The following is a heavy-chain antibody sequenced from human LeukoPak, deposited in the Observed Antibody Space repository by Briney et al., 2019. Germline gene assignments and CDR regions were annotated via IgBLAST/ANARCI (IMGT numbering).Heavy chain of an antibody. J-gene: IGHJ5*02. CDR1: GDSISRYY. CDR3: ARHPSGRMWLQQGGWFDP. CDR2: IFYSGST. V-gene: IGHV4-59*08. Sequence: SETLSLTCTVSGDSISRYYWCWIRQPPGKGLEWIGYIFYSGSTNYNPSLESRVTISVDTSKNQFSLKLTSVTAADTAVYYCARHPSGRMWLQQGGWFDPWGQGTLVTVSS. D-gene: IGHD5-24*01.